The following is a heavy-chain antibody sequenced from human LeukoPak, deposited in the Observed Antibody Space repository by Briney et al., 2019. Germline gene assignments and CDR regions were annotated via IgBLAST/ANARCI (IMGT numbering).Heavy chain of an antibody. CDR2: INHSGST. Sequence: SETLSLTCAVYGGSFSGYYWSWIRQPPGKGLEWIGEINHSGSTNYNPSLKSRVTISVDTSKNQFSLKLSSVTAADTAVYYCARRDRRDGYNSWGQGTLVTVSS. CDR3: ARRDRRDGYNS. V-gene: IGHV4-34*01. CDR1: GGSFSGYY. J-gene: IGHJ5*02. D-gene: IGHD5-24*01.